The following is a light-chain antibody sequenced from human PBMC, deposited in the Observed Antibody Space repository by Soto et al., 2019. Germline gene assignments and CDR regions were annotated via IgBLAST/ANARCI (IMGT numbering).Light chain of an antibody. V-gene: IGLV2-14*01. Sequence: QSVLTQPASVSGSPGHSITISCTGTSSDVGSYDYVSWYQQHPGKAPQLMIYDVSDRPSGVSNRFSGSKSGNTASLTISGLQAEDEADYYCSSYTSSITLVFGTGTKVTVL. J-gene: IGLJ1*01. CDR1: SSDVGSYDY. CDR2: DVS. CDR3: SSYTSSITLV.